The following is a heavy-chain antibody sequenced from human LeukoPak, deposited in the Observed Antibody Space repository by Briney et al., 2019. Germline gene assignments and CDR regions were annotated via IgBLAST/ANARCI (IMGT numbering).Heavy chain of an antibody. D-gene: IGHD5-12*01. J-gene: IGHJ5*02. V-gene: IGHV4-39*01. CDR1: GGSISSSSYY. CDR2: IYYSGST. Sequence: ASETLSLTCTVSGGSISSSSYYWGWIRQPPGKGLEWIGSIYYSGSTYYNPSLKSRVTISVDTSKNQFSLKLSSVTAADTAVYYCARHVMVATVWFDPWGQGTLVTVSS. CDR3: ARHVMVATVWFDP.